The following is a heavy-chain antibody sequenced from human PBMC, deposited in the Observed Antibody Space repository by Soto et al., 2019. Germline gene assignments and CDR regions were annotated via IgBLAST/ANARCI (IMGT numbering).Heavy chain of an antibody. Sequence: TLSLTCAVSGGSISSGGYSWSWIRQPPGKGLEWIGYIYHSGSTYYNPSLKSRVTISVDRSKNQFSLKLSSVTAADTAVYYFARRYRSSIDFWGQGTLVNVAS. CDR3: ARRYRSSIDF. V-gene: IGHV4-30-2*01. J-gene: IGHJ4*02. CDR2: IYHSGST. D-gene: IGHD6-13*01. CDR1: GGSISSGGYS.